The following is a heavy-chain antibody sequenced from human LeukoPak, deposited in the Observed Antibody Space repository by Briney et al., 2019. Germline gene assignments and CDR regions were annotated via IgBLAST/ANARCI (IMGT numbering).Heavy chain of an antibody. D-gene: IGHD1-26*01. CDR1: GGSFSGYY. V-gene: IGHV4-34*01. Sequence: PSETLSLTCAVYGGSFSGYYWSWIRQPPGKGLEWIGEINHSGSTNYNPSLKSRVTISVDTSKNQFSLKLSSVTAADTAVYYCAREWELIHFDYWGQGTLVTVSS. J-gene: IGHJ4*02. CDR3: AREWELIHFDY. CDR2: INHSGST.